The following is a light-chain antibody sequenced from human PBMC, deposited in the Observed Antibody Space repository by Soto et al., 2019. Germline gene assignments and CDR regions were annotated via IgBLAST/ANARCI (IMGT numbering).Light chain of an antibody. Sequence: IVLTQSPGTLSLSPGERVTLSCRASQSVTSNYLAWYQQKPGQAPRLLMYGASSRATGIPARFSGSGSGTRFTLTISRLEPEDFAVYYCQQYDNSPYTFGQGTKLEIK. J-gene: IGKJ2*01. CDR2: GAS. V-gene: IGKV3-20*01. CDR1: QSVTSNY. CDR3: QQYDNSPYT.